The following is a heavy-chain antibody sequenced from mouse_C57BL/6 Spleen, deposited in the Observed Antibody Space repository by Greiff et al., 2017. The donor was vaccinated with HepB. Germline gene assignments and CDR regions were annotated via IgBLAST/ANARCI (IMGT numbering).Heavy chain of an antibody. Sequence: QVQLQQPGAELVKPGASVKMSCKASGYTFTSYWITWVKQRPGQGLEWIGDIYPGSGSTTYNEKFKSKATLTVDTSSSTAYMQLSSLTSEDSAVYYCARDDYDVNYFDYWGQGTTLTVSS. CDR2: IYPGSGST. D-gene: IGHD2-4*01. J-gene: IGHJ2*01. CDR3: ARDDYDVNYFDY. CDR1: GYTFTSYW. V-gene: IGHV1-55*01.